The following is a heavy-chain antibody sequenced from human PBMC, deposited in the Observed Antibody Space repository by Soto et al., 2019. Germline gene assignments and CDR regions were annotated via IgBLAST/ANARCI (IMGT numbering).Heavy chain of an antibody. CDR2: INAGNGNT. CDR3: ASEYYYGSASYYWSYDAFDI. V-gene: IGHV1-3*01. CDR1: GYTFTSYA. J-gene: IGHJ3*02. Sequence: QVQLVQSGAEVKKPGASVKVSCKASGYTFTSYAMHWVCQAPGQRLEWMGWINAGNGNTKYSQKFQGRVTITRDTSASTAYMELSSLRSEDTAVYYCASEYYYGSASYYWSYDAFDIWGQGTMVTVSS. D-gene: IGHD3-10*01.